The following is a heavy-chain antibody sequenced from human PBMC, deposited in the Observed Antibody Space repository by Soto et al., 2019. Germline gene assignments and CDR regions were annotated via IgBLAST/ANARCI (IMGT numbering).Heavy chain of an antibody. D-gene: IGHD3-10*01. Sequence: QVQLVQTGAEVKKPGASVKVSCKASGYTFTSYGISWVRQAPGHGLEWMGWISAYNGNTNYAQKLQGRVTMTTDTSTSTAYMELRSLRSDDTAVYYCAREWAQGRFGEGKLDYWGQGTLVIVSS. CDR1: GYTFTSYG. V-gene: IGHV1-18*01. J-gene: IGHJ4*02. CDR3: AREWAQGRFGEGKLDY. CDR2: ISAYNGNT.